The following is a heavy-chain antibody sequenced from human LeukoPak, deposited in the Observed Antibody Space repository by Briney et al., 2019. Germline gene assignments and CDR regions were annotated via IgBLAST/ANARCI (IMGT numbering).Heavy chain of an antibody. CDR3: ARGGFSNYDY. Sequence: GGSLRLPCAASGFTFSDYYMTWIRQAPGKGLEWVSYISSSGNTIYYADSVQGRFTISRDNAKNSLSLQMNSLRAEDTAVYYCARGGFSNYDYWGQGTLVTVSS. V-gene: IGHV3-11*04. CDR2: ISSSGNTI. CDR1: GFTFSDYY. J-gene: IGHJ4*02. D-gene: IGHD4-11*01.